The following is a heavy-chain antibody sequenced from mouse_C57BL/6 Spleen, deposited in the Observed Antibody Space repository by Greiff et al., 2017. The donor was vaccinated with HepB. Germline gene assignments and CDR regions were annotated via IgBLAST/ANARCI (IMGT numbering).Heavy chain of an antibody. D-gene: IGHD2-3*01. V-gene: IGHV5-6*01. Sequence: EVHLVESGGDLVKPGGSLKLSCAASGFTFSSYGMSWVRQTPDKRLEWVATISSGGSYTYYPDSVKGRFTISRDNAKNTLYLQMSSLKSEDKAMYYCARRDGYPNAMDYWGQGTSVTVSS. J-gene: IGHJ4*01. CDR3: ARRDGYPNAMDY. CDR1: GFTFSSYG. CDR2: ISSGGSYT.